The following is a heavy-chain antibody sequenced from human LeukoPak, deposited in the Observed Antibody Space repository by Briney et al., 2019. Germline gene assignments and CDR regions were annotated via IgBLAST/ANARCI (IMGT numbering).Heavy chain of an antibody. CDR2: INPKSGGT. D-gene: IGHD6-13*01. Sequence: ASVKVSCKASGGTFSSYAISWVRQAPGQGLEWMGRINPKSGGTKYVQNFQGRVTVTRDTSISTAYMELSSLGFDDTAVYHCARVGIAAADNYDMDVWGQGTTVTVS. CDR3: ARVGIAAADNYDMDV. J-gene: IGHJ6*02. V-gene: IGHV1-2*06. CDR1: GGTFSSYA.